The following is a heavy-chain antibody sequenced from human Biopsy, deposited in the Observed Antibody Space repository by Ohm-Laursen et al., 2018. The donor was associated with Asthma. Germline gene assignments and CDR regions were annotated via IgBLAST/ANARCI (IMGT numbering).Heavy chain of an antibody. D-gene: IGHD5-12*01. Sequence: SLRLSCSASGFMFRSFGMHWVRQAPGKGLEWVAVISYDGNHKFYEDSVKGRFTISRDNSKNTLYLQMNSLRTEDTAVYYCAKRRGYSGHDSDYWGQGTPVIVSS. J-gene: IGHJ4*02. CDR2: ISYDGNHK. V-gene: IGHV3-30*18. CDR3: AKRRGYSGHDSDY. CDR1: GFMFRSFG.